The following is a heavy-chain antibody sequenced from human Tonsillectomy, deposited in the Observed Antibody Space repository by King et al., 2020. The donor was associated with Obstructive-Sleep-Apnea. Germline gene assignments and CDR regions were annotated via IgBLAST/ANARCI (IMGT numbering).Heavy chain of an antibody. CDR3: ARAIWSGYSDRYYFDY. CDR1: GGSISSDGYS. D-gene: IGHD3-3*01. Sequence: VQLQESGPGLVKPSQTLSLTCAVSGGSISSDGYSWSWIRQPPGKGPEWIGYIYYSGSTFYNPSLKSRVTISIDTSKNQFYLKLSSVTAADTAVYYCARAIWSGYSDRYYFDYWGQGTLVTVSS. V-gene: IGHV4-30-4*07. J-gene: IGHJ4*02. CDR2: IYYSGST.